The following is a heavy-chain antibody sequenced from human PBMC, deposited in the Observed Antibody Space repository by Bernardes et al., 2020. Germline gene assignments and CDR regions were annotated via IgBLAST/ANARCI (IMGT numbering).Heavy chain of an antibody. V-gene: IGHV3-7*01. Sequence: GGSLRLSCAASGFTFSSYWMSWVRQAPGKGLEWVANIKQDGSEKYYVDSVKGRFTISRDNAKNSLYLQMNSLRAEDTAVYYCARVDLYYYYGMDVWGKGTTVTVSS. CDR2: IKQDGSEK. J-gene: IGHJ6*04. CDR3: ARVDLYYYYGMDV. CDR1: GFTFSSYW.